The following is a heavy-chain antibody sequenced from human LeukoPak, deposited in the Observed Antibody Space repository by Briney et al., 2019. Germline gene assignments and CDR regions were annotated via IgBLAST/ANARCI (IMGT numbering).Heavy chain of an antibody. CDR2: IYPADSDV. V-gene: IGHV5-51*01. D-gene: IGHD5-12*01. CDR3: ARSAYSGYGLDV. Sequence: GESLKISCKGSGYTFTTYWIGWVRQLPGKGLEWIGIIYPADSDVRYSPSFQGQVTMSADKSINTAYLQWSSLKASDTAMYYCARSAYSGYGLDVWGKGTTVTVSS. CDR1: GYTFTTYW. J-gene: IGHJ6*04.